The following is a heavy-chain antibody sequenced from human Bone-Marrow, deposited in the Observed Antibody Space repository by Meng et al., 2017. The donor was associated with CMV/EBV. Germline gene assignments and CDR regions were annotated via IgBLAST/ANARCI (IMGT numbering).Heavy chain of an antibody. CDR3: ARQSGNPRVYYYYYGMDV. J-gene: IGHJ6*02. Sequence: GGSLRLSCAASGFTFDDYAMHWVRQAPGKGLEWVSGISWNSGSIGYADSVKGRFTISRDNSKNTLYLQMNSLRAEDTALYYCARQSGNPRVYYYYYGMDVWGQGTTVTVSS. CDR2: ISWNSGSI. V-gene: IGHV3-9*01. D-gene: IGHD1-26*01. CDR1: GFTFDDYA.